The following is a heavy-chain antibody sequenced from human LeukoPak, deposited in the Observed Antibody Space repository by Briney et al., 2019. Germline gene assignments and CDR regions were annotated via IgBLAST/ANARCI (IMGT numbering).Heavy chain of an antibody. Sequence: SETLSLTCTVSGGSISNHYCNWIRQSPGKELEWIGYVHCSRGTNYNPSLKSRVTISLDTSKSQFFLQLSSVTAADTAVYHCASGQGWLTDHWGRGTLVAVSS. V-gene: IGHV4-59*11. CDR1: GGSISNHY. J-gene: IGHJ5*02. CDR2: VHCSRGT. D-gene: IGHD5-12*01. CDR3: ASGQGWLTDH.